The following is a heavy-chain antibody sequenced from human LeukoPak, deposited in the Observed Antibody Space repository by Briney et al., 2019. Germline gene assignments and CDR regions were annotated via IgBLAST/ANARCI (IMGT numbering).Heavy chain of an antibody. J-gene: IGHJ4*02. Sequence: QPGGSLRLSCAASGFTFSSYAMHWVRQAPGKGLEYVSAISSNGGSTYYANSVKGRFTISRDNSKNTLYLQMGSLRAEDMAVYYCARSVTTPYYFDYWGQGTLVTVSS. CDR2: ISSNGGST. D-gene: IGHD4-17*01. V-gene: IGHV3-64*01. CDR1: GFTFSSYA. CDR3: ARSVTTPYYFDY.